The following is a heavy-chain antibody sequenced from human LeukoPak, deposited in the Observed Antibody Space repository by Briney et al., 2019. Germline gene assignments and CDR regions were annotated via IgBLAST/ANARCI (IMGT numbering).Heavy chain of an antibody. J-gene: IGHJ4*02. CDR2: FDPEDGET. D-gene: IGHD1-26*01. Sequence: ASVKVSCKVSGYTLTELSMHWVRQAPGKGLEWMGGFDPEDGETIYAQKFQGRVTMTEDTSTDTAHMELSSLRSEDTAVYYCATDGVVGATTEYYFDYWGQGTLVTVSS. CDR1: GYTLTELS. V-gene: IGHV1-24*01. CDR3: ATDGVVGATTEYYFDY.